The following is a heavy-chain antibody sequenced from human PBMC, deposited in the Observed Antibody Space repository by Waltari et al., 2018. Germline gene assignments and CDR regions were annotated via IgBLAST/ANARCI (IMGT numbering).Heavy chain of an antibody. CDR1: GYNFISYD. D-gene: IGHD2-21*01. CDR3: ARVRSGLWVSNYYGMDV. Sequence: QVQLVQSGAEVKKPGASVKVSCKASGYNFISYDINWVRQVTGQGLEWMGWMNPNSGNTGYAQKFQGRVTMTRNTSISTAYMELSSLRSEDTAVYYCARVRSGLWVSNYYGMDVWGQGTTVTVSS. V-gene: IGHV1-8*01. J-gene: IGHJ6*02. CDR2: MNPNSGNT.